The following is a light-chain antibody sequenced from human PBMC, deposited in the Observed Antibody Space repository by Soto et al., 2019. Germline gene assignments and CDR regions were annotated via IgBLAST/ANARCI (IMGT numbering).Light chain of an antibody. Sequence: QSGLTQPASVSGSPGRSITISCTGTSSDVGSYNLVSWYQQHPGKAPKLMIYEVSKRPSGVSNRFSGSKSGNTASLTISGLQAEDEADYYCCSYAGSSTFAYVFGTGTKVTVL. CDR2: EVS. J-gene: IGLJ1*01. V-gene: IGLV2-23*02. CDR1: SSDVGSYNL. CDR3: CSYAGSSTFAYV.